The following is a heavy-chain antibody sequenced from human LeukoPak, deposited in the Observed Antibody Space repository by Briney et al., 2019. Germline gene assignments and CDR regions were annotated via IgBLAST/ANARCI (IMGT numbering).Heavy chain of an antibody. V-gene: IGHV4-59*11. D-gene: IGHD3-22*01. CDR1: GGSITSHC. J-gene: IGHJ4*02. CDR2: IYYTGST. CDR3: ARSSGHHSFVGYSFDS. Sequence: SETLSLTCNVSGGSITSHCWSWIRQPPGKGLEWIGYIYYTGSTNYNPSLKSRVTISVGTSKNHFSLKMTSVTAADTAVYYCARSSGHHSFVGYSFDSWGQGSLVTVSS.